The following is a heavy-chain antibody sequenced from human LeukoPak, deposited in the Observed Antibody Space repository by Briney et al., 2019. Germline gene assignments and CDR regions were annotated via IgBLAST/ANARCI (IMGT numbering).Heavy chain of an antibody. CDR3: ARAPSGCGGTCPSDH. CDR1: GGSISNYF. V-gene: IGHV4-4*07. J-gene: IGHJ4*02. Sequence: SETLSLTCTVSGGSISNYFWSWIRQPAGKGLEWIGRIHDNGDSNHNPSLKSRVTMSLDTSRNQVSPELASVTAADTAVYYCARAPSGCGGTCPSDHWGPGTQATVSS. D-gene: IGHD2-15*01. CDR2: IHDNGDS.